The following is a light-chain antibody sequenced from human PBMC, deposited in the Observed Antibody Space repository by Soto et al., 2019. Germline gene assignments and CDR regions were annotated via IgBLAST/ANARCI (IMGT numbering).Light chain of an antibody. Sequence: QSALTQPASVSGSPGQSITISCTGTGSDVGGYDYVSWYQQFPGKAPKLMVFEVSNRPSGVSYRFSGSKSGNTASLTISGLQAEDEADYFCSSYSISTAYLFGTGTKLTVL. V-gene: IGLV2-14*01. CDR2: EVS. CDR1: GSDVGGYDY. CDR3: SSYSISTAYL. J-gene: IGLJ1*01.